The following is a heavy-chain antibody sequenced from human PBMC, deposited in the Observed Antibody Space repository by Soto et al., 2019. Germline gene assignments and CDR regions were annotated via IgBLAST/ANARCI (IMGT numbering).Heavy chain of an antibody. CDR3: TRDVEQLVPYYFDY. CDR1: GFTFGDYA. Sequence: EVQLVESGGGLVQPGRSLRLSCTASGFTFGDYAMSWFRQAPGKGLEWVGFIRSKAYGGTTEYAASVKGRFTISRDDSKSIAYLQMNSLKTEDTAVYYCTRDVEQLVPYYFDYWGQGTLVTVSS. CDR2: IRSKAYGGTT. D-gene: IGHD6-13*01. V-gene: IGHV3-49*03. J-gene: IGHJ4*02.